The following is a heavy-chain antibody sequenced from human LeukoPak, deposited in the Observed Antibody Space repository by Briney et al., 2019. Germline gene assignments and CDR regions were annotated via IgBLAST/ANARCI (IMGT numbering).Heavy chain of an antibody. J-gene: IGHJ3*02. Sequence: SETLSLTCTVSGGSISSYYWSWIRQPPGKGLEWIGYIYYSGSTNYNPSLKSRVTISVDTSKNQFSLKLSSVTAADTAVYYCARAIPLLWPGAFDIWGQGTMVTVSS. CDR1: GGSISSYY. D-gene: IGHD3-10*01. CDR2: IYYSGST. CDR3: ARAIPLLWPGAFDI. V-gene: IGHV4-59*01.